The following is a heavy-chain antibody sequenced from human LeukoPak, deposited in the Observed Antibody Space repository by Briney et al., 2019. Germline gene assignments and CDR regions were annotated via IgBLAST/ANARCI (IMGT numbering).Heavy chain of an antibody. CDR3: ARRSSGWYLDY. J-gene: IGHJ4*02. CDR1: GYRFTSYW. D-gene: IGHD6-19*01. Sequence: GESLKISFKGSGYRFTSYWIGWVRPMPGKGLEWMGIIYPGDSDTRYSPSFQGQVTISADKSISTAYLQWSSLKASATAMYYCARRSSGWYLDYWGQGTLVTVSS. CDR2: IYPGDSDT. V-gene: IGHV5-51*01.